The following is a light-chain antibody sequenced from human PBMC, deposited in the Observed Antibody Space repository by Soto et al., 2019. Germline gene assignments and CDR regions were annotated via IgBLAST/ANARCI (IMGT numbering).Light chain of an antibody. CDR1: QGISIY. V-gene: IGKV1-27*01. Sequence: DIQMTQSPSSLSASVGDRVTITCRASQGISIYLAWYQQQPGKVPKLLIYAASTLQSGVPSRFSGSGSGTDFTLTISSLQPEDVATYYCQKYNRAPLTVGGGTKVEIK. J-gene: IGKJ4*01. CDR3: QKYNRAPLT. CDR2: AAS.